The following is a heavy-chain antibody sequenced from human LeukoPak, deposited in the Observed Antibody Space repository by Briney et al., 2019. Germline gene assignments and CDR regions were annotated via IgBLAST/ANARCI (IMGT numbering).Heavy chain of an antibody. Sequence: AGGSLRLSCAASGFTFSSYAMSWVRQAPGKGLEWVSAISGSGGSTYYAPSVKGRFTISRDNSKNTLYLQMNSLRAEDTAVYYCAKRARVVVAATQFPYIDYWGQGTLVTVSS. CDR1: GFTFSSYA. CDR3: AKRARVVVAATQFPYIDY. J-gene: IGHJ4*02. CDR2: ISGSGGST. V-gene: IGHV3-23*01. D-gene: IGHD2-15*01.